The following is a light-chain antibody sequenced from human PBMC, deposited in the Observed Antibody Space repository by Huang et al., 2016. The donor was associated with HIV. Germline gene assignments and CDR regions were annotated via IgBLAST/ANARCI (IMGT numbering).Light chain of an antibody. Sequence: VMTQSPATLSVSPGEGATLFCRASQSLSTNLAWYQPKPGQPPRLLIYGASTRATGVPDRFSGSGSGTDFTLTISSLQPEDFAVYYCQQYDDWPPVTFGPGTKVDLK. J-gene: IGKJ3*01. CDR3: QQYDDWPPVT. V-gene: IGKV3-15*01. CDR2: GAS. CDR1: QSLSTN.